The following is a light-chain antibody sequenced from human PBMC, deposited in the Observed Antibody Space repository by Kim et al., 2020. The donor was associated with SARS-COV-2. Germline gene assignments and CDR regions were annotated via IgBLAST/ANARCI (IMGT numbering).Light chain of an antibody. CDR1: SGSIDDNY. CDR3: QSYNRDNVI. V-gene: IGLV6-57*04. CDR2: EDD. Sequence: NFMLTQPHSVSESPGKTVTISCTRSSGSIDDNYVQWYQQRPGGVPTTVIYEDDQRPSGVSDRFSGSIDNSPNSASLTISGLRTEDEADYYCQSYNRDNVIFGGGTKLTVL. J-gene: IGLJ2*01.